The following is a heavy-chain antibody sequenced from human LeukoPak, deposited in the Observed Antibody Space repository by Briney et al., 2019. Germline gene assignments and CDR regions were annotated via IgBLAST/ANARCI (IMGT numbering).Heavy chain of an antibody. V-gene: IGHV4-61*01. D-gene: IGHD2-21*02. CDR3: ARTMTYPYMDV. CDR2: IYSSGST. Sequence: SETLSLTCTVSGYSISSGYYWGWIRQPPGKGLEWIGYIYSSGSTNYNPSLKSRVTISVDTSKNQFSLRLSSVTAADTAVYYCARTMTYPYMDVWGQGTTVTVSS. CDR1: GYSISSGYY. J-gene: IGHJ6*02.